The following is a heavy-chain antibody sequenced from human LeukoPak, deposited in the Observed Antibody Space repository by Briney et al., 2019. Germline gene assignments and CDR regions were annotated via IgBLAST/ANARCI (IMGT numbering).Heavy chain of an antibody. J-gene: IGHJ4*02. CDR3: ARGRFQNLWFGESVRYYFDY. CDR2: IYHSGST. D-gene: IGHD3-10*01. Sequence: PSETLSLTCAVSGGSISSGGYSWSWIRQPPGKGLEWIGYIYHSGSTYYNPSLKSRVTISVDRSKNQFSLKLSSVTAADTAVYYCARGRFQNLWFGESVRYYFDYWGQGTLVTVSS. V-gene: IGHV4-30-2*01. CDR1: GGSISSGGYS.